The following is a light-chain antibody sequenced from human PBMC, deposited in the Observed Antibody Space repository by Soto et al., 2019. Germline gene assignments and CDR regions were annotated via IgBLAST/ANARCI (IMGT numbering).Light chain of an antibody. J-gene: IGLJ2*01. V-gene: IGLV2-14*01. CDR1: SSDVGGYNY. Sequence: QSVLTQPASMSGSPGQSITISCTGTSSDVGGYNYVSWYQQHPGKGPKLMIYEVTNRPSGVSFRFSGSKSGNTASLTISGLQAEDEADYYCSSYTAINTVTFGGGTKLTVL. CDR3: SSYTAINTVT. CDR2: EVT.